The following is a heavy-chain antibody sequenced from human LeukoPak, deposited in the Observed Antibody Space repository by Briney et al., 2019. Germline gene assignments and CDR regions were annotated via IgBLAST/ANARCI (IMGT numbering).Heavy chain of an antibody. Sequence: SVEVSCKASGYTFTSYAMNWVRQAPGQGLEWMGGIIPIFGTANYAQKFQGRVTITADESTSTAYMELSSLRSEDTAVYYCARAPLYGDYGIDYWGQGTLVTVSS. CDR2: IIPIFGTA. CDR1: GYTFTSYA. CDR3: ARAPLYGDYGIDY. J-gene: IGHJ4*02. D-gene: IGHD4-17*01. V-gene: IGHV1-69*13.